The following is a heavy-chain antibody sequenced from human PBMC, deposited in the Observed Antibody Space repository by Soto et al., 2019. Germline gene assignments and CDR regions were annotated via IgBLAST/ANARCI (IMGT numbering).Heavy chain of an antibody. CDR2: ISGYSGST. CDR1: GYTFTSYG. J-gene: IGHJ4*02. D-gene: IGHD2-15*01. V-gene: IGHV1-18*01. CDR3: ARGGDCSGGSGRFDY. Sequence: VQLVQSGAEVKKPGASVKVSCKASGYTFTSYGITWVRQAPGQGLEWMGWISGYSGSTDKARNLQDRRSMTTDTSTNTAYMEVRSLTSDDTAVYYCARGGDCSGGSGRFDYWGQGTLVTVSS.